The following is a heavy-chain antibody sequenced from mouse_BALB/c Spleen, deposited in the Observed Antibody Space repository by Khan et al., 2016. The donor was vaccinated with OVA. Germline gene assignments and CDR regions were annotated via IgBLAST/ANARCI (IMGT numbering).Heavy chain of an antibody. CDR2: ISGDSSTI. V-gene: IGHV5-17*02. Sequence: EVELVESGGGLVQPGGSRKLSCAASGFTFSSYGMHWVRQAPEKGLEWVAYISGDSSTIYYADTVKGRFTIFRDTPKNTLFLQMTSLMSEDTAMYYCATSYYYGYYFDYWGPGTTLTVSS. J-gene: IGHJ2*01. CDR1: GFTFSSYG. D-gene: IGHD1-1*01. CDR3: ATSYYYGYYFDY.